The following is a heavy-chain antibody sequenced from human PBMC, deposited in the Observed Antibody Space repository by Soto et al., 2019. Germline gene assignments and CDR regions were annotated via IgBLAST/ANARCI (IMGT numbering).Heavy chain of an antibody. V-gene: IGHV1-46*03. J-gene: IGHJ3*01. CDR2: INPSGGST. CDR1: GYSVITYY. D-gene: IGHD2-15*01. Sequence: QVQLVQSGAEVKKPGASVKVSCKASGYSVITYYLHWVRQAPGQGLEWMAIINPSGGSTTYAQKFQGRVTLTRDTSTSTVYLELSSLQSDDTAVYYCATYCSGSNCPGPWTWGQGTLVTVSS. CDR3: ATYCSGSNCPGPWT.